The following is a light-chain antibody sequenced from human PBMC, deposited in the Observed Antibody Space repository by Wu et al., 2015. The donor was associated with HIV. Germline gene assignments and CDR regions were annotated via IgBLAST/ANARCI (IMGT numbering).Light chain of an antibody. CDR1: RK. CDR2: ELP. V-gene: IGKV3-15*01. CDR3: QQCNTYLCT. J-gene: IGKJ2*02. Sequence: RKLAWYQQKPGQGSQVPPSLELPPGSTGVPSRFSGSGSGTEFTLTISSLQPDDFATYYCQQCNTYLCTFGQGTKLEI.